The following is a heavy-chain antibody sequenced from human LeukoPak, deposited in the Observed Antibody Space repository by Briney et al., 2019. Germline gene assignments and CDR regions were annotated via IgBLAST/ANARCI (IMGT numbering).Heavy chain of an antibody. CDR3: ARAKGDGYNTYYFDY. J-gene: IGHJ4*02. CDR1: GFTFSSYA. Sequence: GGSLRLSCAASGFTFSSYAMSWVRQAPGKGLEWVSAISGSGGSTYYADSVKGRFTISRDNSKNTLYLQMGSLRAEDMAVYYCARAKGDGYNTYYFDYWGQGTLVTVSS. CDR2: ISGSGGST. D-gene: IGHD5-24*01. V-gene: IGHV3-23*01.